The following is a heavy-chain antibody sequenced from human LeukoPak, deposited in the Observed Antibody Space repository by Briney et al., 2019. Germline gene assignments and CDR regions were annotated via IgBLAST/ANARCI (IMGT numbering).Heavy chain of an antibody. CDR2: VNENGREI. CDR3: ARDNSVRDEAWWFNP. V-gene: IGHV3-7*01. J-gene: IGHJ5*02. Sequence: GGSLRLSCAASGFTFRSFYMSWVRQAPGKGLEWVAKVNENGREIYYADSVKGRFTISRDNAKNSLYLQMNSLRAEDTAVYYCARDNSVRDEAWWFNPWGQGTLVTVSS. CDR1: GFTFRSFY. D-gene: IGHD5-24*01.